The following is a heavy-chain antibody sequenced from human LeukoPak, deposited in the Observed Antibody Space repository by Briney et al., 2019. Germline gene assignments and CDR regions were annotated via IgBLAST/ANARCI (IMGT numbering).Heavy chain of an antibody. Sequence: SETLSLTCTVSGDSISSGRHYWSWIRQPAGKGLEWIGRIHYSGNTKYNPSLNGRPSISVDTSENQFSLNITPVTAADTAVYYCARGGLYWFDPWGQGTQVTVSS. D-gene: IGHD3-10*01. CDR3: ARGGLYWFDP. J-gene: IGHJ5*02. CDR1: GDSISSGRHY. V-gene: IGHV4-61*02. CDR2: IHYSGNT.